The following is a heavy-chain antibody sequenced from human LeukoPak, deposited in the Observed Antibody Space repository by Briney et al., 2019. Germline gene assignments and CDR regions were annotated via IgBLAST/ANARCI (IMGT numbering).Heavy chain of an antibody. D-gene: IGHD3-22*01. CDR2: ISSSGSTV. Sequence: GESLKISCAASGFTFSSFEMNWVRQAPGQGLEWVAYISSSGSTVYYADSVKGRFTISRDNAKSSLFLQMNSLRAEDTADYYCAREKFYDNSGFDFWGRGTLVTVSS. J-gene: IGHJ4*02. V-gene: IGHV3-48*03. CDR3: AREKFYDNSGFDF. CDR1: GFTFSSFE.